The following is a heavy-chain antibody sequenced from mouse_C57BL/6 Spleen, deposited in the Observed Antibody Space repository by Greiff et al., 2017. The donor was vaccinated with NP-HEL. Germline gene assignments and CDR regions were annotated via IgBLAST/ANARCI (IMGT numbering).Heavy chain of an antibody. CDR3: ARGRATTVVADYCAMDY. Sequence: QVQLQQPGAELVKPGASVKMSCKASGYTFTSYWITWVKQRPGQGLEWIGDIYPGSGSTNYNEKFKSKATLTVDTSSSTAYMQLSSLTSEDSAVYYCARGRATTVVADYCAMDYWGQGTSVTVSS. CDR1: GYTFTSYW. CDR2: IYPGSGST. V-gene: IGHV1-55*01. J-gene: IGHJ4*01. D-gene: IGHD1-1*01.